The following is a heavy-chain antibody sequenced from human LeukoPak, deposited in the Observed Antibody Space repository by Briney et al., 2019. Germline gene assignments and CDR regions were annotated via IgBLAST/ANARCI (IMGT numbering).Heavy chain of an antibody. CDR3: ARGSRSYGPDY. D-gene: IGHD5-18*01. Sequence: SETLSLTCTVSGGSITSYYWGWIRQSPGQGLEWIGYIYYSGSTNYNPSLKSRVTISVDTSKNQFSLKLSSVTAADTAVYYCARGSRSYGPDYWGQGTLVTVSS. J-gene: IGHJ4*02. CDR2: IYYSGST. CDR1: GGSITSYY. V-gene: IGHV4-59*01.